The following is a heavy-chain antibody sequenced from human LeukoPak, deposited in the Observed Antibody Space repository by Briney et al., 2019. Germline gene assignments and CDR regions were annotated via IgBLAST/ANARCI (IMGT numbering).Heavy chain of an antibody. CDR3: AKTPGHSSTWQFDF. CDR1: GFTVSSNE. V-gene: IGHV3-38-3*01. D-gene: IGHD6-13*01. J-gene: IGHJ4*02. CDR2: ISGGST. Sequence: GGSLRLSCAASGFTVSSNEMSWVRQAPGKGLEWVSSISGGSTYYADSRKGRFTISRDNSKNTLYLQMNSLRAEHTAVYYCAKTPGHSSTWQFDFWGQGTLVTVSS.